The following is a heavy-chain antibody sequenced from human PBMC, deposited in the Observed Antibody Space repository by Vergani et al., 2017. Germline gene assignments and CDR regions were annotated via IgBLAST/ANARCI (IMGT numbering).Heavy chain of an antibody. J-gene: IGHJ1*01. V-gene: IGHV3-23*01. Sequence: EVQLLESGGGLVQPGGSRRLSCAGAGFTFDTYTMAYVRQAPGKGLEWVATISSGGGDIFYADSVTGRFTISRDNSKNTLFLQMNSLKDGDTAVYYCTTAWGLYYLHGEYFQYWGRGTLVSVSS. CDR1: GFTFDTYT. CDR3: TTAWGLYYLHGEYFQY. CDR2: ISSGGGDI. D-gene: IGHD3-10*01.